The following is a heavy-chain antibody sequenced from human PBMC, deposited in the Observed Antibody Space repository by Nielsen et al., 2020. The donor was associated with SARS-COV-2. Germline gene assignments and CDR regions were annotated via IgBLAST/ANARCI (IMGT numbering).Heavy chain of an antibody. D-gene: IGHD4-17*01. J-gene: IGHJ6*02. CDR1: GGSISSYY. CDR3: ARDLTTVTTGGYYYYYGMDV. CDR2: IYYSGST. Sequence: SETLSLTCTVSGGSISSYYWSWIRQPPGKGLEWIGYIYYSGSTNYNPSLKSRVTISVDTSKNQFSLKLSSVTAADTAVYYCARDLTTVTTGGYYYYYGMDVWGQGTTVTVSS. V-gene: IGHV4-59*12.